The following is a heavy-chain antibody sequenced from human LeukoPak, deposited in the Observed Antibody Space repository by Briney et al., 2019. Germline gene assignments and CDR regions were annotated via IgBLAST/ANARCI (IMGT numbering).Heavy chain of an antibody. CDR3: ARGYRYDYVWGSYRSSYYFDY. CDR1: GGSISSGGYS. V-gene: IGHV4-30-2*01. D-gene: IGHD3-16*02. CDR2: IYQSGST. Sequence: SRTLSLTCAVSGGSISSGGYSWSWIRQPPGKGLEWIGYIYQSGSTYYNPSLKSRVTISVDRSKNQFSLKLSSVTAADTAVYYCARGYRYDYVWGSYRSSYYFDYWGQGTLVTVSS. J-gene: IGHJ4*02.